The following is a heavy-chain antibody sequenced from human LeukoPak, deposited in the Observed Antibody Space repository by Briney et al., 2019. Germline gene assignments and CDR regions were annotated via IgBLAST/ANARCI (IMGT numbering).Heavy chain of an antibody. V-gene: IGHV3-23*01. D-gene: IGHD3-22*01. CDR2: ITASSTAI. J-gene: IGHJ4*02. CDR3: AKDGDSSGYYYEFITFDY. CDR1: GFTFNTYT. Sequence: GGSLRLSCAASGFTFNTYTMNWVRQAPGKGLEWVSSITASSTAIYSADSVKGRFTISRDNSKNTLYLQMNSLRAEDTAVYYCAKDGDSSGYYYEFITFDYWGQGTLVTVSS.